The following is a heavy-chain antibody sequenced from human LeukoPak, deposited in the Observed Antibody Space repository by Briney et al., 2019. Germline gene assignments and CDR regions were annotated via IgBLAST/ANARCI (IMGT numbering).Heavy chain of an antibody. V-gene: IGHV3-23*01. Sequence: GGSLRLSCAASGFTFSTFAMSWVRQAPGKGLEWVSAISGSGGGTYYADSVKGRLTISRDNSKNTLYLQMSSLRAEDTAVYYCTTDNAPGMDVWGQGTTVTVSS. CDR2: ISGSGGGT. CDR1: GFTFSTFA. J-gene: IGHJ6*02. D-gene: IGHD2-2*01. CDR3: TTDNAPGMDV.